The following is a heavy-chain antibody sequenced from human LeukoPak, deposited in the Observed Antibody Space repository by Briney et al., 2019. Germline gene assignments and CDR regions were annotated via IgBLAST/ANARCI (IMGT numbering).Heavy chain of an antibody. D-gene: IGHD3-3*01. Sequence: ASVKVSCKASGYTFTGYYMHWVRQAPGQGLEWMGWINPNSGGTNYAQKFQGRVTMTRDTSISTAYMELSRPRSDDTAVYYCARSSRFWSGPYMDVWGKGTTVTVSS. CDR3: ARSSRFWSGPYMDV. V-gene: IGHV1-2*02. CDR2: INPNSGGT. CDR1: GYTFTGYY. J-gene: IGHJ6*03.